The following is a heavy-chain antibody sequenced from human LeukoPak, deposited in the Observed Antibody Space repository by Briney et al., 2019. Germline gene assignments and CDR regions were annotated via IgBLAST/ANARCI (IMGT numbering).Heavy chain of an antibody. Sequence: SVKVSCKASGGTFSSYAISWVRQAPGQALEWMGGIIPIFGTANYAQKFQGRVTITADESTSTAYMELSSLRSEDTAVYYCARTRYCSSTSCLKYFDYWGQGTLVTVSS. CDR3: ARTRYCSSTSCLKYFDY. CDR2: IIPIFGTA. V-gene: IGHV1-69*13. J-gene: IGHJ4*02. D-gene: IGHD2-2*01. CDR1: GGTFSSYA.